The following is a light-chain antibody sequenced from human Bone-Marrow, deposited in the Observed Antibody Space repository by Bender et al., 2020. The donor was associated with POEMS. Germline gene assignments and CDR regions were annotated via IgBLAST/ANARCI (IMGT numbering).Light chain of an antibody. V-gene: IGLV2-11*01. Sequence: QSALTQPRSVSGSPGQSVTISCTGTSSDVGAYNAVSWYQLHPGKAPRLIIFGVSERPSGVPDRFSGSKSGTSASLAISGLRSEDEANYYCAAWDDSLNGHVVFGGGTKLTVL. CDR3: AAWDDSLNGHVV. CDR2: GVS. CDR1: SSDVGAYNA. J-gene: IGLJ2*01.